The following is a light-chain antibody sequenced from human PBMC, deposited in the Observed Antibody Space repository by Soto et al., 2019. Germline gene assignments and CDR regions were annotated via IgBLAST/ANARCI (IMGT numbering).Light chain of an antibody. Sequence: QSALTQPASVSGSPGQSITISCTGTSSDVGGYNYVSWYQLHPGKAPKLILYEVTNRPSGVSDRFSGSKSGNTASLTISGLQSEDEGDYYCAAWDASLGGFYVFGSGTKVTVL. CDR1: SSDVGGYNY. CDR2: EVT. J-gene: IGLJ1*01. CDR3: AAWDASLGGFYV. V-gene: IGLV2-14*01.